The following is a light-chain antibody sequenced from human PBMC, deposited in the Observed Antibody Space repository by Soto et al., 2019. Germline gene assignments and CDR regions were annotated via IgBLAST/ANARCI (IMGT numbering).Light chain of an antibody. CDR3: SSYAGSNTWV. CDR1: SSDVGGYNY. CDR2: DVS. V-gene: IGLV2-11*01. J-gene: IGLJ3*02. Sequence: QSALTQPRSVSGSPGQSVAISCTGTSSDVGGYNYVSWYQQHPGKAPKLMTYDVSKRPSGVPDRFSGSKSGNTASLTISGLQADDEADYYCSSYAGSNTWVFGEGTKLTVL.